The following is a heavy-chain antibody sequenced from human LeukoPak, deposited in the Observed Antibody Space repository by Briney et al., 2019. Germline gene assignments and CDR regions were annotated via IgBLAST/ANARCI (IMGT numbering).Heavy chain of an antibody. CDR2: IYPHGGET. Sequence: GASVKVSCKTSGYVFTSFYIHWVRQAPGQGLEWMGVIYPHGGETDRAQKFQGRLTMTRDTSTSTVYMELSGLRSDDTAINYCAREEHGGNHDYWGQGTLVTVTS. CDR3: AREEHGGNHDY. V-gene: IGHV1-46*01. J-gene: IGHJ4*02. D-gene: IGHD4-23*01. CDR1: GYVFTSFY.